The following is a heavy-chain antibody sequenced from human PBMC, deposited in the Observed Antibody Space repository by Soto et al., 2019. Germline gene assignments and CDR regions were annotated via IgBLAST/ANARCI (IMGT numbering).Heavy chain of an antibody. D-gene: IGHD3-16*02. CDR1: GGSISSGGYS. CDR2: IYHSGST. CDR3: ASPLYDYVWGSYRGYYYYGMDV. J-gene: IGHJ6*02. V-gene: IGHV4-30-2*01. Sequence: SETLSLTCAVSGGSISSGGYSWSWIRQPPGKGLEWSGYIYHSGSTYYNPSLKSRVTISVDTSKNQFSLKLSSVTAADTAVYYCASPLYDYVWGSYRGYYYYGMDVWGQGTMVTVSS.